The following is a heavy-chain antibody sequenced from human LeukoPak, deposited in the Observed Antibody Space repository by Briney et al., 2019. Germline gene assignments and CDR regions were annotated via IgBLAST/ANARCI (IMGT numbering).Heavy chain of an antibody. V-gene: IGHV3-23*01. Sequence: GGSLRLSCVASGFTLRSYVMNWVRQTPGKGLEWVSSISGSGGSTYYADSVKGRFTISRDNSKNTLYLQMNSLRAEDTAVYYCAKGDTAMAMYYFDYWGQGTLVTVSS. D-gene: IGHD5-18*01. CDR1: GFTLRSYV. J-gene: IGHJ4*02. CDR3: AKGDTAMAMYYFDY. CDR2: ISGSGGST.